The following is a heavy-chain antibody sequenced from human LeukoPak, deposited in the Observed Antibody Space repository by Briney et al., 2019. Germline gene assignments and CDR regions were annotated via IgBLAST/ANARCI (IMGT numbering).Heavy chain of an antibody. CDR3: ARVVGATADY. V-gene: IGHV4-61*02. J-gene: IGHJ4*02. CDR2: IYTSGST. D-gene: IGHD1-26*01. Sequence: ASETLSLTCTVSGGSISSGSYYWSWIRQPAGKGLEWIGRIYTSGSTNYNPSLKSRVTISVDTSKNQFSLKLSSVTAADTAVYYCARVVGATADYWGQGTLVTVSS. CDR1: GGSISSGSYY.